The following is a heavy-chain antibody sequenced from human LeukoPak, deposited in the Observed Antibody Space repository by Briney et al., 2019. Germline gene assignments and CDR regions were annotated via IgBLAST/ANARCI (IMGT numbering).Heavy chain of an antibody. CDR2: IYHSGST. CDR1: GGSISSSSYY. V-gene: IGHV4-39*01. D-gene: IGHD4-17*01. CDR3: ARPHDYGDHDAFDI. J-gene: IGHJ3*02. Sequence: SETLSLTCTVSGGSISSSSYYWGWIRQPPGKGLEWIGSIYHSGSTYYNPSLKSRVTISVDTSKNQFSLKLSSVTAADTAVYYCARPHDYGDHDAFDIWGQGTMVTVSS.